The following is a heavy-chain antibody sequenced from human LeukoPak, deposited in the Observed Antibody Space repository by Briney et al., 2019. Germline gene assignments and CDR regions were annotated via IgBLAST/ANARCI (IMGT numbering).Heavy chain of an antibody. CDR2: IYTSGST. Sequence: SETLSLTCTVSGGSISSGSYYWSWIRQPAGKGLEWIGRIYTSGSTNYNPSLKSRVTISVDTSKNQFSLKLSSVTAADTAVYYCARGSYGSGSYEGDWFDPWAREPWSPSPQ. D-gene: IGHD3-10*01. J-gene: IGHJ5*02. CDR1: GGSISSGSYY. V-gene: IGHV4-61*02. CDR3: ARGSYGSGSYEGDWFDP.